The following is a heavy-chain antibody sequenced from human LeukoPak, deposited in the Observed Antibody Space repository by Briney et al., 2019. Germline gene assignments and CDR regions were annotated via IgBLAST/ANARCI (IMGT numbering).Heavy chain of an antibody. Sequence: XMXGVRXXXXXXXXXXXPISGSGGSTYYADSVKGRFTISRDNSKNTLYLQMNSLRAEDTAVYYCAKGVRFLEWSAFDIWGQGTMVTVSS. CDR2: ISGSGGST. CDR3: AKGVRFLEWSAFDI. CDR1: X. D-gene: IGHD3-3*01. V-gene: IGHV3-23*01. J-gene: IGHJ3*02.